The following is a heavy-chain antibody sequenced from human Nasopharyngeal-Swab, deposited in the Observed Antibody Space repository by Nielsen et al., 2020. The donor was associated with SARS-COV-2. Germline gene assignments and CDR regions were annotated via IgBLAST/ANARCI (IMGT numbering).Heavy chain of an antibody. Sequence: LRLSCAASGFTLSNYAMHWVRQPPGKGLAWVAVISSDGDNKYYADSVKGRFTFSRDNSKNTLYLQMNSLRAEDTAVYYCARDSSKVGEPYPNNWFDPWGQGTLVTVSS. D-gene: IGHD3-10*01. CDR3: ARDSSKVGEPYPNNWFDP. V-gene: IGHV3-30-3*01. CDR2: ISSDGDNK. J-gene: IGHJ5*02. CDR1: GFTLSNYA.